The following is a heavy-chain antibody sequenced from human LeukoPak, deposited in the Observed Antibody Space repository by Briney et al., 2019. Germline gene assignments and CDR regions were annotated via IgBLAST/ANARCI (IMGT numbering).Heavy chain of an antibody. Sequence: GASVTVSCKASGGTFSSYAISWVRQAPGQGLEWMGRIIPILGIANYAQKFQGRVTITADKSTSTAYMELSSLRSEDTAVYYCARVWAKTTPAGGYSFDYWGQGTLVTVSS. V-gene: IGHV1-69*04. CDR1: GGTFSSYA. J-gene: IGHJ4*02. D-gene: IGHD4-17*01. CDR2: IIPILGIA. CDR3: ARVWAKTTPAGGYSFDY.